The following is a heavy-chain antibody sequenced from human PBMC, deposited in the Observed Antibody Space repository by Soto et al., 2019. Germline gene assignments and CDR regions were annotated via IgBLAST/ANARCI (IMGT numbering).Heavy chain of an antibody. CDR1: GFIYSSYA. CDR2: ISGSGVST. J-gene: IGHJ4*02. Sequence: EVQLLESGGGLVQPGGSLRLSCAASGFIYSSYAMNWVRQAPGKGLEWVSSISGSGVSTYYADSVKGRFTISRDNSKDTLYLQMNSLTAEDAAVYYCAKIGATGDYFDYWGQGTLASVSS. D-gene: IGHD3-10*01. V-gene: IGHV3-23*01. CDR3: AKIGATGDYFDY.